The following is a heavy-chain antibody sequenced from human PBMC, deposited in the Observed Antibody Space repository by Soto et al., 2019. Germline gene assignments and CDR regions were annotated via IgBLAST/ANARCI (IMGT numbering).Heavy chain of an antibody. J-gene: IGHJ4*02. D-gene: IGHD3-22*01. Sequence: GGSLRLSCAASGFTFSAYWMSWVRQAPGKGLEWVANIKQDGSEKYYVDSVKGRFTISRDNAKDSLYLQMNSLRAEDTAVYYCATDDSSGYTGDYFDYWGQGTLVTVSS. CDR3: ATDDSSGYTGDYFDY. CDR2: IKQDGSEK. V-gene: IGHV3-7*04. CDR1: GFTFSAYW.